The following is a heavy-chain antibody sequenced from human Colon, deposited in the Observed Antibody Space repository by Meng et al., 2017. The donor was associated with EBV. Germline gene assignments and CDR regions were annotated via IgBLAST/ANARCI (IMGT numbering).Heavy chain of an antibody. D-gene: IGHD3-10*01. J-gene: IGHJ5*02. V-gene: IGHV4-61*01. CDR2: IYYIGRT. Sequence: QVQLQESSPGLVTPSESLSLTCTVSGDSAATGRYYWSWIRQPPGKGLEWIAYIYYIGRTNYNPSLKSRLTISLDTSKNQFSLSLRSVTAADTAVYYCARVSGRSFDPWGQGTLVTASS. CDR1: GDSAATGRYY. CDR3: ARVSGRSFDP.